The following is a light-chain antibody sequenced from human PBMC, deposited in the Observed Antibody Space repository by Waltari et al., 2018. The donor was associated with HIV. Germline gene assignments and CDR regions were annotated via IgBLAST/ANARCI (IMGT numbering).Light chain of an antibody. Sequence: DIVMTQSPLSLPVTTRETSSISCRSSQSLLHSNGYNYLDWYLQKPGQSPQLLIYLGSNRASGVPDRFSGSGSGTDFTLKIRRVEAEDVGVYYCMQALQSPLTFGQGTKVEIK. CDR2: LGS. V-gene: IGKV2-28*01. CDR1: QSLLHSNGYNY. CDR3: MQALQSPLT. J-gene: IGKJ1*01.